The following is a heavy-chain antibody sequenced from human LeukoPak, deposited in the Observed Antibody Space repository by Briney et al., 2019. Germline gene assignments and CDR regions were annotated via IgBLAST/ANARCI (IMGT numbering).Heavy chain of an antibody. J-gene: IGHJ5*02. CDR3: ARDACNSTSCSSPNWFDP. CDR2: ISSSSSTI. CDR1: GFTFSSYS. D-gene: IGHD2-2*01. Sequence: GGSLRLSCAASGFTFSSYSMNWVRQAPGKGLEWVSYISSSSSTIYYADSVKGRFTISRDNAKNSLYLQMNSLRAEDTAVYYCARDACNSTSCSSPNWFDPWGQGTLVTVPS. V-gene: IGHV3-48*01.